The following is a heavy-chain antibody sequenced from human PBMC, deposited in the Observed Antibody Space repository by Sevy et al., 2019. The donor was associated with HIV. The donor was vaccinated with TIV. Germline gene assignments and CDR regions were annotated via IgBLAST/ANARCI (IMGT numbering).Heavy chain of an antibody. Sequence: GGSLRLSCVASGFSLRSYWMTWVRQAPGKGLEWVANINQEGSQKYYVDSVKGRFTISRDNAKNSLYLQINSLRVEDTAVYYCVRAGSYGDTYFYDYGMDVWGQGTTVTVSS. CDR1: GFSLRSYW. CDR3: VRAGSYGDTYFYDYGMDV. D-gene: IGHD3-16*01. J-gene: IGHJ6*02. CDR2: INQEGSQK. V-gene: IGHV3-7*01.